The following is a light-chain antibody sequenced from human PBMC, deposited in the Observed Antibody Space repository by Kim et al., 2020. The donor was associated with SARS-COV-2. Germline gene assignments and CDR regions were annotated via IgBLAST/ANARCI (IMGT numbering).Light chain of an antibody. CDR2: SND. V-gene: IGLV1-44*01. CDR1: SSNIGSNS. CDR3: ATWDDRLSGRV. J-gene: IGLJ3*02. Sequence: GQWVTISCSGSSSNIGSNSVNWYQQLPGTAPKLLIYSNDQRPSGVPARFFGSKSGTSASLAISGLQSEDEADYYCATWDDRLSGRVFGGGTQLTVL.